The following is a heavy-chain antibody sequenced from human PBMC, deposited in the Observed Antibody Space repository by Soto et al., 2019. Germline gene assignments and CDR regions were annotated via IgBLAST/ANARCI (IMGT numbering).Heavy chain of an antibody. CDR3: ARTYSYGHAVFDY. V-gene: IGHV3-30-3*01. J-gene: IGHJ4*02. Sequence: GGSLRLSCAASGFTFSSYAMHWVRQAPGKGLEWVAVISYDGSNKYYADSVKGRFTISRDNSKNTLYLQMDSLRAEDTAVYYCARTYSYGHAVFDYWGQGTLVTVSS. D-gene: IGHD5-18*01. CDR1: GFTFSSYA. CDR2: ISYDGSNK.